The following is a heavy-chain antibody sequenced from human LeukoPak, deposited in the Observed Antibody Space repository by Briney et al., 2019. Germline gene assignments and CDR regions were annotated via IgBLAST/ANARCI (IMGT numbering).Heavy chain of an antibody. CDR3: ARTRGINWNRGSFDY. Sequence: GSLRLSCAASGFTFSSYSMNWVRQAPGKGLEWVSSISSRSSYIYYADSVKGRFTISRDNAENSLYLQMDSLRAEDTAVYYCARTRGINWNRGSFDYWGQGTLVTVSS. CDR2: ISSRSSYI. V-gene: IGHV3-21*01. J-gene: IGHJ4*02. CDR1: GFTFSSYS. D-gene: IGHD1-20*01.